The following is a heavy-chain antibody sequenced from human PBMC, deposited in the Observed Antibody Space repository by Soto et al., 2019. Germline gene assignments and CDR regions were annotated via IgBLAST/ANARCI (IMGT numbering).Heavy chain of an antibody. CDR2: IYYSGST. D-gene: IGHD4-17*01. Sequence: ETLSLTCTVSGGSVSSGSYYWSWIRQPPGKGLEWIGYIYYSGSTNYNPSLKSRVTISVDTSKNQFSLKLSSVTAADTAVYYCANYGDYWFDPWGQGTLVTVSS. CDR1: GGSVSSGSYY. CDR3: ANYGDYWFDP. J-gene: IGHJ5*02. V-gene: IGHV4-61*01.